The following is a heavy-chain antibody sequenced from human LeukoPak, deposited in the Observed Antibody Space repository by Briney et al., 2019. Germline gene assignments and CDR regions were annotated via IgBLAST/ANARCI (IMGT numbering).Heavy chain of an antibody. CDR1: GYTFTDYY. Sequence: SVNVSCKASGYTFTDYYMEWVRQAPGQGLEWMGGIIPMINTPKYAQKFQGRVSITADESTSTGYMEVSSLRSEDTAVYYCAIFQGTYGDNENDYWGQGTLVTVSS. D-gene: IGHD4-17*01. CDR3: AIFQGTYGDNENDY. J-gene: IGHJ4*02. CDR2: IIPMINTP. V-gene: IGHV1-69*13.